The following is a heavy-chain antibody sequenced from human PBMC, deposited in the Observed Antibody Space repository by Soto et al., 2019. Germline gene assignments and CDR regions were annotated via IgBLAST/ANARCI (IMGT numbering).Heavy chain of an antibody. CDR3: ARIHRVTTGLYAMDV. CDR1: GFSLTTTGMS. V-gene: IGHV2-70*16. J-gene: IGHJ6*02. CDR2: IDWDDDK. Sequence: SGPMLVNPTQSLTLSCTFSGFSLTTTGMSVNWIRQPPGKALEWLARIDWDDDKLYSTSLKTRLTISKDTSKNQVVLTMTDMDPADTGTYYCARIHRVTTGLYAMDVWGPGTTVTVSS. D-gene: IGHD4-17*01.